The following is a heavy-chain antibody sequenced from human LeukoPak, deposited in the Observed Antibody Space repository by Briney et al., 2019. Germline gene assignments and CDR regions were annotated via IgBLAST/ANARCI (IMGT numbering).Heavy chain of an antibody. CDR3: ARLIQSSGWLNFDY. Sequence: GGSLRLSCAASGFTFSTYGMHWVRQAPGKGLEWVAVIWYGGSNTYYADSVKGRFTISRDNSKNTLYLQMNSLRAEDTAVSYCARLIQSSGWLNFDYWGQGTLVTVSS. D-gene: IGHD6-19*01. V-gene: IGHV3-33*08. CDR1: GFTFSTYG. J-gene: IGHJ4*02. CDR2: IWYGGSNT.